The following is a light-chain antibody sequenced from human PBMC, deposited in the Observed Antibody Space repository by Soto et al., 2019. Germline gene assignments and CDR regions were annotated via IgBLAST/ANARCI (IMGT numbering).Light chain of an antibody. Sequence: QSVLTQPRSVSGSPGQSVTISCTGTSSDVGGYNYVSWYQQHPGKAPKLMICDVSKRPSGVPDRVSGSKSGNTASLTISGVQAGDEADYYCSSYAGSYFVVFGGGTKLTVL. CDR3: SSYAGSYFVV. CDR2: DVS. CDR1: SSDVGGYNY. J-gene: IGLJ2*01. V-gene: IGLV2-11*01.